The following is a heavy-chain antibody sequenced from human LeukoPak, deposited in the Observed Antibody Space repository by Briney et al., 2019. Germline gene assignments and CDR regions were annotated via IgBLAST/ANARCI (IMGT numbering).Heavy chain of an antibody. Sequence: ASVKVSCKASGYSFTGYYVHWVRQAPGQGLEWLGWITPNTGGTNYAQKFQGRVTMTRDTSINKNYMEISRLTSDDPAVYFCARVITMKGFVSVGKMVWAFDVWGQGTMVTVSS. CDR2: ITPNTGGT. CDR1: GYSFTGYY. CDR3: ARVITMKGFVSVGKMVWAFDV. V-gene: IGHV1-2*02. J-gene: IGHJ3*01. D-gene: IGHD3-22*01.